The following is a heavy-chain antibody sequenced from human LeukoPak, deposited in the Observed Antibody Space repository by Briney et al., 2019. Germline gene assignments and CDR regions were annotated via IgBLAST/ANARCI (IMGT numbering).Heavy chain of an antibody. Sequence: GASVKVSCKASGYTFTSYGISWVRQAPGQGLEWMGWISAYNGNTNYAQKLQGSVTMTTDTSTNTAYMELRSLRSDDTAVYYCARSSSGWQDDYWGQGTLVTVSS. V-gene: IGHV1-18*01. D-gene: IGHD6-19*01. CDR1: GYTFTSYG. CDR3: ARSSSGWQDDY. J-gene: IGHJ4*02. CDR2: ISAYNGNT.